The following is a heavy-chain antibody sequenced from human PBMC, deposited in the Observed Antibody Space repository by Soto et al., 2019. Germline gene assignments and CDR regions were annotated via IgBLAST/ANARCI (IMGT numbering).Heavy chain of an antibody. CDR3: ARESGYGAKGVSFDI. CDR2: ISYDGSNK. Sequence: QVQLVESGGGVVQPGRSLRLSCAASGFTFSSYAMHWVRQAPGKGLEWVAVISYDGSNKYYADSVKGRFTISRDNSKNTLYLQMNSLRAEDTAVYYCARESGYGAKGVSFDIWSQGTMVTVSS. V-gene: IGHV3-30-3*01. D-gene: IGHD4-17*01. J-gene: IGHJ3*02. CDR1: GFTFSSYA.